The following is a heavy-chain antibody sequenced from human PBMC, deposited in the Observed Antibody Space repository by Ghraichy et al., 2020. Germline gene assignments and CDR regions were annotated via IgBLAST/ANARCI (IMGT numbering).Heavy chain of an antibody. V-gene: IGHV1-69*06. Sequence: SVKVSCKTSGGHFNNSAINWVRQAPGQGLEWMGGIIPIFDTVHYAQKFQGRVTITADKSTSTAYMEVSSLRSEDTAVYYCAKDPNPTSYYYGSSDTFDIWGQGTMVIVSS. CDR2: IIPIFDTV. J-gene: IGHJ3*02. CDR1: GGHFNNSA. CDR3: AKDPNPTSYYYGSSDTFDI. D-gene: IGHD3-22*01.